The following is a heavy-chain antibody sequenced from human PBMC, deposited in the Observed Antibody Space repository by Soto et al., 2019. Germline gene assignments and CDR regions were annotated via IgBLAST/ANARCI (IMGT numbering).Heavy chain of an antibody. CDR1: GGSISSYY. CDR2: IFYTGSA. V-gene: IGHV4-59*01. Sequence: QVQLQESGPGLVKPLETLSLTCTVSGGSISSYYWSWIRQPPGKGLEWIGYIFYTGSAKYNPSLKSRVTTSVDRSKNFFSLNLSSVTAADTAVYYCAREKGRYDSGMDVWGQGTTVTVFS. D-gene: IGHD3-9*01. J-gene: IGHJ6*02. CDR3: AREKGRYDSGMDV.